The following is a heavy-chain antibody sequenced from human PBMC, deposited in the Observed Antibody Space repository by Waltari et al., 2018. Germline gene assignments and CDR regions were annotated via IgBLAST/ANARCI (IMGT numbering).Heavy chain of an antibody. CDR3: ASYLVGASGGPGDP. CDR2: IYYSGST. D-gene: IGHD1-26*01. CDR1: GGSISSSSYY. V-gene: IGHV4-39*07. Sequence: QLQLQESGPGLVKPSETLSLTCTVSGGSISSSSYYWGWLRQPPGKGLEWIGSIYYSGSTYYNPSLKSRVTISVDTSKNQFSLNLSSVTAADTAVYYCASYLVGASGGPGDPWGQGTLVTVSS. J-gene: IGHJ5*02.